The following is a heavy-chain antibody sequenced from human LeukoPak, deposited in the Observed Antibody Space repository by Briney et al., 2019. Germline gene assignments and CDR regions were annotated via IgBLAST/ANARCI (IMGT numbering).Heavy chain of an antibody. V-gene: IGHV4-61*01. CDR2: IYYSGST. CDR1: GGSISSGSYY. CDR3: ARHVRSSSWYDY. J-gene: IGHJ4*02. D-gene: IGHD6-13*01. Sequence: PSETLSLTCTVSGGSISSGSYYWSWIRQPPGKGLEWIGYIYYSGSTNYNPSLKSRVTISVDTSKNQFSLKLSSVTAADTAVYYCARHVRSSSWYDYWGQGTLVTVSS.